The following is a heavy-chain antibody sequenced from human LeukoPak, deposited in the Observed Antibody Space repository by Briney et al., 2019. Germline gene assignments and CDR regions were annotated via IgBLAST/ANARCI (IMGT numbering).Heavy chain of an antibody. CDR2: INPNSGGT. CDR1: GYTFTGYY. V-gene: IGHV1-2*02. D-gene: IGHD6-13*01. CDR3: ARNIRGSSWYGPYYYYMDV. Sequence: GASVKVSCKTSGYTFTGYYMHWVRQAPGQGLEWMGWINPNSGGTNYAQKFQGRVTMTRNTSISTAYMELSSLRSEDTAVYYCARNIRGSSWYGPYYYYMDVWGKGTTVTISS. J-gene: IGHJ6*03.